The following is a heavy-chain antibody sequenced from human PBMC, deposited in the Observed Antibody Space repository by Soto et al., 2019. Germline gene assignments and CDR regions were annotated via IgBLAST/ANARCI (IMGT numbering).Heavy chain of an antibody. J-gene: IGHJ4*02. CDR2: IYPGDHET. CDR1: GYTFSNFW. V-gene: IGHV5-51*01. Sequence: PEESLKISCQCSGYTFSNFWIGWVRQLPGQGLERMGIIYPGDHETRYSPSFLGKVTISAETSINTAYLQWSSLEASDSAFYFCARSPRSSPYFDFWGQGALVTVSS. CDR3: ARSPRSSPYFDF. D-gene: IGHD6-13*01.